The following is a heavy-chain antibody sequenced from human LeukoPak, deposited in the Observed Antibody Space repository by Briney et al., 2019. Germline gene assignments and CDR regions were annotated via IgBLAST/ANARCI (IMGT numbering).Heavy chain of an antibody. J-gene: IGHJ4*02. CDR1: GYTFTGYY. CDR2: INPNTGGT. Sequence: ASVKVSCKASGYTFTGYYMHWVRQAPGQGLEWMGWINPNTGGTNYAQKFQGRVTMTRDTSISTAYMELSRLRSDDTVVYYCARDRGLWYYDSSGPLDYWGQGTLVTVSS. V-gene: IGHV1-2*02. D-gene: IGHD3-22*01. CDR3: ARDRGLWYYDSSGPLDY.